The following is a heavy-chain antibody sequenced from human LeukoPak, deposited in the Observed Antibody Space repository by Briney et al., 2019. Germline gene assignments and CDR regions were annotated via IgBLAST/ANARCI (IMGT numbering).Heavy chain of an antibody. V-gene: IGHV3-11*01. J-gene: IGHJ4*02. Sequence: GGSRNPSLAALGFTFSDYYMSWIRQAPGKGLDWVQYISSSGSTIYYAGSVKGRFTISRDNAKNSLYLQMNSLRAEDTAVCYCASQPKLLWFGVAWTWGQGTLVTVSS. CDR1: GFTFSDYY. CDR2: ISSSGSTI. CDR3: ASQPKLLWFGVAWT. D-gene: IGHD3-10*01.